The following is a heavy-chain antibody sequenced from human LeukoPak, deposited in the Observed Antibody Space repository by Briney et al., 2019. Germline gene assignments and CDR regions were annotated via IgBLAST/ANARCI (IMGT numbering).Heavy chain of an antibody. CDR3: ARASRVVPAARGYFDY. CDR1: GGSISSSSYY. V-gene: IGHV4-39*01. Sequence: PSETLSLTCTVSGGSISSSSYYWGWIRQPPGKGLEWIGSIYYSGSTYYNPSLKSRVTISVDTSKNQFSLKLSSVTAADTAVYYCARASRVVPAARGYFDYWGQGTLVTVSS. J-gene: IGHJ4*02. D-gene: IGHD2-2*01. CDR2: IYYSGST.